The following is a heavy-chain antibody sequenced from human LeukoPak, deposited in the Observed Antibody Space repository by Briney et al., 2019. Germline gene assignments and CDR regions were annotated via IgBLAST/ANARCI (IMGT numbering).Heavy chain of an antibody. D-gene: IGHD4-17*01. CDR1: GFTFSSYW. J-gene: IGHJ6*03. Sequence: GGSLRLSCAASGFTFSSYWMSWVRQAPGKGLEWVANIKQNGSEKYYVDSVKGRFTISRDNAKNSLYLQMNSLRAEDTAVYYCARDRAVTTMDYYYYYYMDVWGKGTTVTISS. V-gene: IGHV3-7*01. CDR3: ARDRAVTTMDYYYYYYMDV. CDR2: IKQNGSEK.